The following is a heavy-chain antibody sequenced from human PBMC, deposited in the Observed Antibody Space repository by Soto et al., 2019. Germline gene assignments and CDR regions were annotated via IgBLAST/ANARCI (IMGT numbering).Heavy chain of an antibody. CDR3: AKGPTLIAAPYY. CDR1: GFTFDDYA. V-gene: IGHV3-9*01. D-gene: IGHD6-13*01. J-gene: IGHJ4*02. Sequence: EVQLVESGGGLVQPGRSLRLSCAASGFTFDDYAMHWVRQAPGKGLEWVSGISWNSGSIGYADSVKGRFTISRDNAKNSLYLQMNSLRAEDTALYYCAKGPTLIAAPYYWGQGTLVTVSS. CDR2: ISWNSGSI.